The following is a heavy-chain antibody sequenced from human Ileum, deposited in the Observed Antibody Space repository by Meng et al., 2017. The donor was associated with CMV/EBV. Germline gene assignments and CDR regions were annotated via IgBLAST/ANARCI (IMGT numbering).Heavy chain of an antibody. V-gene: IGHV3-23*01. J-gene: IGHJ1*01. D-gene: IGHD6-13*01. Sequence: GESLKISCAASGLTFRTYAMAWVRQAPGKGLEWVSAIGDTGATTKYADSVKGRFTISRDNSENTLYLQMNSLRAEDTAVYYCAKRRIAPAGDFQDWGQGTLCNVSS. CDR1: GLTFRTYA. CDR3: AKRRIAPAGDFQD. CDR2: IGDTGATT.